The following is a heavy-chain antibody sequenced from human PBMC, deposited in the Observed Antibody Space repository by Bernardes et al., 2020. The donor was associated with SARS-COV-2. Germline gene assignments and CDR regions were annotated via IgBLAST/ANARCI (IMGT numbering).Heavy chain of an antibody. CDR3: VKDRPLHPVDH. Sequence: GSLRLSCVASGFTLNVFAMSWVRQAPGKGLEWVASATRDAGVTFYADSVKGRFTIARDNSKNTVYLQMSSLTAADTAVYYCVKDRPLHPVDHWGQGTLVTVSS. J-gene: IGHJ4*02. D-gene: IGHD3-16*02. CDR1: GFTLNVFA. CDR2: ATRDAGVT. V-gene: IGHV3-23*01.